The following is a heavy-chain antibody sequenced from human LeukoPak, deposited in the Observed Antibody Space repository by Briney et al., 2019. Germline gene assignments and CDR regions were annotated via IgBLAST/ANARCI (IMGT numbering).Heavy chain of an antibody. J-gene: IGHJ4*02. V-gene: IGHV3-7*01. CDR2: IKQDGSEK. CDR1: GFTFSSYW. CDR3: ATSRTFDY. D-gene: IGHD2-2*01. Sequence: GGSLRLSCTASGFTFSSYWMNWVRQAPGKGLEWVANIKQDGSEKYYVDSVKGRFTISRDNTKNSLYRQMNNLRTDDTAVYYCATSRTFDYWGQGTLVTVSS.